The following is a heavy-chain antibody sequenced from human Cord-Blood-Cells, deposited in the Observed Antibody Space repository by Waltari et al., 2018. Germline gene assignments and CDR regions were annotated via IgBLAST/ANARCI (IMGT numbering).Heavy chain of an antibody. CDR1: GYTFTGYY. CDR2: IRPNSGGT. Sequence: QVQLVQSGAEVKKPGASVKVSCKASGYTFTGYYMHWVRQAPGQGLGWMGGIRPNSGGTNNAQKFQGRVTMTRDTSLSTAYMELSRLRSDDTAVYYCARGGSLGIINSLSWYFDLWGRGTLVTVSS. J-gene: IGHJ2*01. V-gene: IGHV1-2*02. CDR3: ARGGSLGIINSLSWYFDL. D-gene: IGHD3-16*01.